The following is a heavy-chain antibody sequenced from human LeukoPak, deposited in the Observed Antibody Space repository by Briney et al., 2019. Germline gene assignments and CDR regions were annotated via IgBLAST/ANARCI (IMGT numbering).Heavy chain of an antibody. CDR2: INSDGSTT. J-gene: IGHJ4*02. V-gene: IGHV3-74*01. CDR3: ASFMGSTSSHPDY. Sequence: PGGSLRLSCAASGFTFSNYWMHWVRQAPGKGLVWVSRINSDGSTTSYADSVKGRFAISRDNAKNTLYLQMNSLRAEDTAVYYCASFMGSTSSHPDYWGQGTLVTVSS. CDR1: GFTFSNYW. D-gene: IGHD2-2*01.